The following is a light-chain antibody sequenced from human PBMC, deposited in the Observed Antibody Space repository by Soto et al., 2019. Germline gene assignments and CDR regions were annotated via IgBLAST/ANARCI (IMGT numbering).Light chain of an antibody. CDR2: AAS. CDR3: QQSYSTPPYT. V-gene: IGKV1-39*01. Sequence: DIQMTQSPSSLSASVGDRVTITCRASQSISSYLNWYQQKPGKAPKLLIYAASSLQSGVPSRFSGSGSGTDFTLTIISLQPADFATYYCQQSYSTPPYTFGQGTKLEIK. J-gene: IGKJ2*01. CDR1: QSISSY.